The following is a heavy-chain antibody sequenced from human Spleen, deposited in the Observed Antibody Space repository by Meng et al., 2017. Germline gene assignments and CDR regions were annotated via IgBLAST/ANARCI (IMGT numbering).Heavy chain of an antibody. D-gene: IGHD6-19*01. CDR1: GGSISTSGYY. CDR2: IGHSGFT. CDR3: VRSSGWVRTGFDP. Sequence: QPQLQESGPGLVKPSEALSPTCSVSGGSISTSGYYWGWIRQPPGKGLEWIGSIGHSGFTYYTPSLKSRITVSIDTSKNQFSLRLASVTAADTAVYYCVRSSGWVRTGFDPWGQGTLVTVSS. V-gene: IGHV4-39*01. J-gene: IGHJ5*02.